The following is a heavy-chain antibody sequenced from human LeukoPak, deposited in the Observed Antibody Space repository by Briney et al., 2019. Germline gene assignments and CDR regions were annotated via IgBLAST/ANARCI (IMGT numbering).Heavy chain of an antibody. CDR3: ARFIAAPYYFDY. J-gene: IGHJ4*02. CDR1: GFTFSGYG. Sequence: GGSLRLSCAASGFTFSGYGMTWVRQAPGKGLEWVSFISSSRSYIYYADSVKGRFTISRDNAKNSLHLQMNSLRAEDTAVYYCARFIAAPYYFDYWGRGTLVTVSS. V-gene: IGHV3-21*01. D-gene: IGHD6-13*01. CDR2: ISSSRSYI.